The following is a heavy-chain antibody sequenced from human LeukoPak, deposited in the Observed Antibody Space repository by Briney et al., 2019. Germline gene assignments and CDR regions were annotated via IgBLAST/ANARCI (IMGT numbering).Heavy chain of an antibody. CDR3: ARGQYYFGTGFDKGVFDY. CDR2: IWYDGSNK. V-gene: IGHV3-33*08. J-gene: IGHJ4*02. Sequence: GGSLRLSCAASGFIFSNYGMHWVRQAPGKGLEWVAVIWYDGSNKYYADSAKGRFTISRDNSKNTLYLQMNSLRAEDTAVYYCARGQYYFGTGFDKGVFDYWGQGALVTVSS. CDR1: GFIFSNYG. D-gene: IGHD3/OR15-3a*01.